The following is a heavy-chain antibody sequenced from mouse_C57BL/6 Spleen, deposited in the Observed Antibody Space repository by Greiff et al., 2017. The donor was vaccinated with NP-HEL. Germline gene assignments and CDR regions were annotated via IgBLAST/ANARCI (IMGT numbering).Heavy chain of an antibody. CDR3: ARNDGFAD. J-gene: IGHJ3*01. CDR2: IDPSDSYT. V-gene: IGHV1-50*01. D-gene: IGHD2-3*01. CDR1: GYTFTSYW. Sequence: QVQLQQPGAELVKPGASVKLSCKASGYTFTSYWMQWVKQRPGQGLEWIGEIDPSDSYTNYNQKFKGKATLTVDTSSSTAYMQLSSLTSEDSAVYYCARNDGFADWGQGTLVTVSA.